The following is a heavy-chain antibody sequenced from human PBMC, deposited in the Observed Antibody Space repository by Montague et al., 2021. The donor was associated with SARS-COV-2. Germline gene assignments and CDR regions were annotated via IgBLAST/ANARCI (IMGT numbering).Heavy chain of an antibody. V-gene: IGHV4-34*01. J-gene: IGHJ6*02. D-gene: IGHD3-3*01. CDR3: ARGQRQPCSVFGVLAGGPELKHYGLDV. CDR1: GGSFNNYY. Sequence: SETLSLTCAVYGGSFNNYYWSWIRQAPGKGLEWIGEIDQGGATNYSPSLRSRLTLSVDTSKNQFSLKLSSVTAADTAVYFCARGQRQPCSVFGVLAGGPELKHYGLDVWGLGTTVTVS. CDR2: IDQGGAT.